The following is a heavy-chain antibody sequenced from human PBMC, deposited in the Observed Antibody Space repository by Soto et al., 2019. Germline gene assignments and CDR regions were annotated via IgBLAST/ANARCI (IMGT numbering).Heavy chain of an antibody. CDR3: ARMKPMLRGGFDY. Sequence: GESLKISCKGSGYSFSSYWLGWVRQMPGKGLEWMGIIYPGDSDTRYSPSFQGQVTISADKSISTAYLQWSSPKASDTAMYYCARMKPMLRGGFDYWGQGTLVNVSS. CDR1: GYSFSSYW. CDR2: IYPGDSDT. D-gene: IGHD3-10*01. V-gene: IGHV5-51*01. J-gene: IGHJ4*02.